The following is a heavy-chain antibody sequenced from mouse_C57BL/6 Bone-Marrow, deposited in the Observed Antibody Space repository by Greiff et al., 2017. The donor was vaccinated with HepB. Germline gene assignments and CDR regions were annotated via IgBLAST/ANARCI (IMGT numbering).Heavy chain of an antibody. CDR2: IDPSDSYT. CDR1: GYTFTSYW. CDR3: ARLLRVPYFDY. D-gene: IGHD1-1*01. V-gene: IGHV1-50*01. J-gene: IGHJ2*01. Sequence: VQLQQPGAELVKREASVKLSCKASGYTFTSYWMQWVKQRPGQGLEWIGEIDPSDSYTNYNQKFKGKATLTVDTSSSTAYMQLSSLTSEDSAVYYCARLLRVPYFDYWGQGTTLTVSS.